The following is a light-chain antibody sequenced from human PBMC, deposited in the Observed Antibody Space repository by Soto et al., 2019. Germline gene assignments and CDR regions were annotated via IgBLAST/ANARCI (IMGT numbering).Light chain of an antibody. CDR1: QSVSSY. CDR3: QQNKEWPGT. J-gene: IGKJ1*01. Sequence: EIVLTQSPATLSLSPGERATLSCMTRQSVSSYLAWFQQKPGQAPRLLIYDASTRATGIPVRFSGSGSGTEFTLTISSLQSEDFGIYYCQQNKEWPGTFGQGTKVDIK. V-gene: IGKV3-15*01. CDR2: DAS.